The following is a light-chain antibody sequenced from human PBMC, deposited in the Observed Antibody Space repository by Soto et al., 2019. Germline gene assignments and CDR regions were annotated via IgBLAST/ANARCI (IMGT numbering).Light chain of an antibody. Sequence: QSVLTQPPSVSGTPGHKVSISCSGSTSNLGGNTVNWYQQLPGTAPKLLIYTNNQRPSGVPDRFSGSKSGTSASLAISGLRSEDDADFYCAAWDDSLNALVFGGGTKLTVL. CDR3: AAWDDSLNALV. J-gene: IGLJ2*01. CDR2: TNN. CDR1: TSNLGGNT. V-gene: IGLV1-44*01.